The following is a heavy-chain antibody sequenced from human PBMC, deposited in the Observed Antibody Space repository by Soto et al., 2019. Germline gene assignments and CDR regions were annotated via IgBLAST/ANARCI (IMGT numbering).Heavy chain of an antibody. J-gene: IGHJ6*02. CDR2: IKQDGSEK. Sequence: GGSLRLSCAASGFTFSTYWMNWVRQAPGKGLEWVANIKQDGSEKYYVDSVKGRFAISRDNAKDSLFLQMNNLRAEDTAVYYCVRDWATFWGMDVWGQGTTVTVS. D-gene: IGHD3-16*01. V-gene: IGHV3-7*01. CDR3: VRDWATFWGMDV. CDR1: GFTFSTYW.